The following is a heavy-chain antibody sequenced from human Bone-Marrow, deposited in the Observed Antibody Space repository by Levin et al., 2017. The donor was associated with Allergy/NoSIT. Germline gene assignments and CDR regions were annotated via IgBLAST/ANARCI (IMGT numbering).Heavy chain of an antibody. J-gene: IGHJ2*01. V-gene: IGHV4-34*01. CDR1: GGSFSGYY. Sequence: TASETLSLTCAVYGGSFSGYYWSWIRQPPGKGLEWIGEINHSGSTNYNPSLKSRVTISVDTSKNQFSLKLSSVTAADTAVYYCARAVRYFDWLTNLYWYFDRWGRGTLVTVSS. D-gene: IGHD3-9*01. CDR2: INHSGST. CDR3: ARAVRYFDWLTNLYWYFDR.